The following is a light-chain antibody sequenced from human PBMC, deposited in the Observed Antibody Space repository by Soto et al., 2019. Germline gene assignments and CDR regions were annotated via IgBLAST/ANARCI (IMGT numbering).Light chain of an antibody. J-gene: IGKJ2*02. Sequence: EIVLTQSPGTLSLSPGERATLSCRASQSVSSSYLAWYQQKPGQAPRLLIYGASSRATGIPDRFSGSGSGTDFTLTISRLEPEDGAVYYCQQDGSSPRTFGQGTKLEIK. CDR3: QQDGSSPRT. CDR1: QSVSSSY. V-gene: IGKV3-20*01. CDR2: GAS.